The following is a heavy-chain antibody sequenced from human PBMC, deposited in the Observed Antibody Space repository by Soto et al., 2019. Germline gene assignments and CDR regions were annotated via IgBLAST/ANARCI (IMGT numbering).Heavy chain of an antibody. D-gene: IGHD2-2*01. CDR3: ARARIVVVPATFDY. CDR2: IKQDGSEK. Sequence: EVQLVESGGGLVQPGGSLRLSCAASGFIFSNHWMSWVRQAPGKGLEWVANIKQDGSEKYYVDSVKGRFTISRDNAKNSLYLQMSSLRAEDTAVYYCARARIVVVPATFDYWGQGTLVTVSS. J-gene: IGHJ4*02. CDR1: GFIFSNHW. V-gene: IGHV3-7*01.